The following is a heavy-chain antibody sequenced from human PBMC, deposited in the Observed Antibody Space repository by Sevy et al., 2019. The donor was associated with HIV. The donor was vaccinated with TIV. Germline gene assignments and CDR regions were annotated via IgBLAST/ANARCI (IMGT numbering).Heavy chain of an antibody. V-gene: IGHV3-21*04. CDR2: ISDDSRYI. CDR1: GFTFRTYS. D-gene: IGHD3-3*01. J-gene: IGHJ4*02. CDR3: ARDFTVFGVVSVFDY. Sequence: GGSLRLSCAASGFTFRTYSMNWVRQAPGKGLEWLSSISDDSRYIYYSDSVKGPFTISRANAKTFLFLQMNNLRLEDTAIYFCARDFTVFGVVSVFDYWGQGNLVTVSS.